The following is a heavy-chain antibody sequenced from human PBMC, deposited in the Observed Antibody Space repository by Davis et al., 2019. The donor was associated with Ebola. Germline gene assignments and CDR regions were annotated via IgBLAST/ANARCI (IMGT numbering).Heavy chain of an antibody. V-gene: IGHV3-11*01. D-gene: IGHD3-10*01. J-gene: IGHJ4*02. CDR2: ISSSGSTI. CDR3: ARDIWFGDPGTFDY. Sequence: LSLTCTVSTYSISSGYYWGWIRQSPGKGLEWVSHISSSGSTIFNADSVKGRFIISRDNAKNSLYLQMNSLRGEDTAVYYCARDIWFGDPGTFDYWGQGTLVTVSS. CDR1: TYSISSGYY.